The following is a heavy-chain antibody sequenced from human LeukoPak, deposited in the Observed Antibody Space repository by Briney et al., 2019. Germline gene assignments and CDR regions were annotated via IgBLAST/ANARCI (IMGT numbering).Heavy chain of an antibody. CDR2: ITWDSGRI. V-gene: IGHV3-9*01. D-gene: IGHD3-10*01. Sequence: GGSLRLSCAASGFSFHDYDMHWVRRAPGKGLEWVAGITWDSGRIGYADSVKGRFTVSRDNAHNSLYLQMNSLRPEDTALYYCAKDLDASGRQNDYYYYYGMDVWGQGTTVTVSS. CDR3: AKDLDASGRQNDYYYYYGMDV. CDR1: GFSFHDYD. J-gene: IGHJ6*02.